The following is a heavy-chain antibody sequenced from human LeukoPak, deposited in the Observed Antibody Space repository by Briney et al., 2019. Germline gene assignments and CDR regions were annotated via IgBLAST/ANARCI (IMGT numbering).Heavy chain of an antibody. CDR3: ARSSSGWDPFDY. J-gene: IGHJ4*02. V-gene: IGHV1-3*01. CDR2: ISAGNDNT. Sequence: ASVKVSCKASGYTFTSYAMHWVRQAPGQRLEWMGWISAGNDNTKYSQKFQGRVTITRDTSASTAYMELSSLRSEDTAVYYCARSSSGWDPFDYWGQGTLVTVSS. D-gene: IGHD6-19*01. CDR1: GYTFTSYA.